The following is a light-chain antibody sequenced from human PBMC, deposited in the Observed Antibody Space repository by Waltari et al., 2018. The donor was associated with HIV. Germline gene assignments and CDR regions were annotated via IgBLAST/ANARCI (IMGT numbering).Light chain of an antibody. J-gene: IGLJ1*01. V-gene: IGLV2-23*02. CDR3: CSYAGSSTFV. CDR1: SSDVGNYNY. CDR2: DVS. Sequence: QSALTQPASVSGSPGQSITISCTGTSSDVGNYNYVSWYQQHPGKAPKLMIYDVSKRPSGVSNRFSGSKSGNTASLTISWLRAEDEADYYCCSYAGSSTFVFGTGTKVTVL.